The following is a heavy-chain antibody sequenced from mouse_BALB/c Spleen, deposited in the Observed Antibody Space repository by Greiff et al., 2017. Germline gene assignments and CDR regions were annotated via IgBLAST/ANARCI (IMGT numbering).Heavy chain of an antibody. CDR3: ARDSDDW. CDR2: IRNIANGYTT. Sequence: KLAVSAGRSLQPGGPLRLSFATSVFTFTHYYISLVRQSPGKALKWLGFIRNIANGYTTEYSASVKGRLTISRDNSQSSLYLGVNTLEAEVSATYYCARDSDDWWDQGNTHTVTA. J-gene: IGHJ2*01. V-gene: IGHV7-3*02. CDR1: VFTFTHYY.